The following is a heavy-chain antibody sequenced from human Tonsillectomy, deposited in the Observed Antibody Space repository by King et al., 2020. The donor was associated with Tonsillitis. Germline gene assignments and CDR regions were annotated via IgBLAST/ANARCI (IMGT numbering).Heavy chain of an antibody. CDR3: VVGDSHAFDI. V-gene: IGHV3-74*01. CDR2: INSDGSST. D-gene: IGHD2-15*01. CDR1: GFTFSSYW. Sequence: VQLVESGGGLVQPGGSLRLSCAASGFTFSSYWMHWVRQAPGKGLVWVSRINSDGSSTSYADSVKGRYTISRDKAKNTLYLQMNSLRAEDTAVYYCVVGDSHAFDIWGQGTMVSVSS. J-gene: IGHJ3*02.